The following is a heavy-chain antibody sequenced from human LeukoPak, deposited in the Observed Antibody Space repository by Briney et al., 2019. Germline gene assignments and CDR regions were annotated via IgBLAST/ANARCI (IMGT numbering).Heavy chain of an antibody. D-gene: IGHD6-19*01. CDR1: GFTFSDYY. CDR2: ISSSGSTI. J-gene: IGHJ5*02. Sequence: GGSLRLSCAAAGFTFSDYYMNWIRQAPGKGLEWVSYISSSGSTIYYADSVKGRFTISRDNAKNSLYLQMNSLRAEDTAVYYCARDSSGWYHWFDPWGQGTLVTVSS. V-gene: IGHV3-11*04. CDR3: ARDSSGWYHWFDP.